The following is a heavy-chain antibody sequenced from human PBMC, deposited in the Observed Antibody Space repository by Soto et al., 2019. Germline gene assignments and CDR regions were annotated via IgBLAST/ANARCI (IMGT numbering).Heavy chain of an antibody. D-gene: IGHD3-10*01. CDR2: FSNSGST. CDR3: ATENWSTYGRFEL. Sequence: TLSLPCTGSEGTVTDDGYYLICKRQSPGMGLEWIGYFSNSGSTGYNPSLKTRLSMSVDRSKNQFTLRLTSVTAADTAVYFSATENWSTYGRFELRGQGTQV. J-gene: IGHJ4*02. V-gene: IGHV4-30-4*08. CDR1: EGTVTDDGYY.